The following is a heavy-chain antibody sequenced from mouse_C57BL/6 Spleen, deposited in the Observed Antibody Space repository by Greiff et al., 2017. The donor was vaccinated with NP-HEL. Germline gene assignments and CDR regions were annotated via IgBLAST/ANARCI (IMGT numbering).Heavy chain of an antibody. CDR1: GFNIKDYY. CDR2: IDPEDGET. V-gene: IGHV14-2*01. D-gene: IGHD1-1*01. Sequence: VQLKESGAELVKPGASVKLSCTASGFNIKDYYMHWVKQRTEQGLEWIGRIDPEDGETKYAPKFQGKATITADTSSNTAYLQLSSLTSEDTAVYYCARSYYYGSSYVDYYAMDYWGQGTSVTVSS. CDR3: ARSYYYGSSYVDYYAMDY. J-gene: IGHJ4*01.